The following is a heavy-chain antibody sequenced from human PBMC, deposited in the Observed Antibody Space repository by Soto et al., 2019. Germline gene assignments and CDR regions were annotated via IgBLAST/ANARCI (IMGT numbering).Heavy chain of an antibody. J-gene: IGHJ4*02. D-gene: IGHD3-10*01. Sequence: EVQLVESGGALVQPGGSLRLSCTASGLTFNNYWMHWVRQAPGKGPVWVSRINGDGRTTTYADYVRGRFTISRDNAKNTVYLQMNSLRAEDTAVYYCAGGDYAGAGTFYLTDHWGQGTLVTVSS. CDR3: AGGDYAGAGTFYLTDH. CDR1: GLTFNNYW. V-gene: IGHV3-74*01. CDR2: INGDGRTT.